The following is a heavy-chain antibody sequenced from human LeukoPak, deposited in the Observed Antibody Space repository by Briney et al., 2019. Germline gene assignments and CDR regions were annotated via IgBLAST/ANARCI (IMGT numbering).Heavy chain of an antibody. CDR1: GGSISSSSHY. J-gene: IGHJ4*02. Sequence: SETLSLTRTVSGGSISSSSHYWGWIRQPPGKGLEWIGSIYYSGSTYYNPSLKSRVTISVDTSKNRFSLKLSSVTAADTAVYYCARRIVVTRGFDYWGQGTLVTVSS. CDR3: ARRIVVTRGFDY. V-gene: IGHV4-39*01. D-gene: IGHD4-23*01. CDR2: IYYSGST.